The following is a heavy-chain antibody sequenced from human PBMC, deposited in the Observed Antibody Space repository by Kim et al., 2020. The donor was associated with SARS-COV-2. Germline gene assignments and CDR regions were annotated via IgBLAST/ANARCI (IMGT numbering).Heavy chain of an antibody. CDR1: GFTFSSYW. D-gene: IGHD6-13*01. V-gene: IGHV3-74*01. J-gene: IGHJ6*02. CDR3: ARGRGSSSWFGQWLPPDYYYGMDV. CDR2: INSDGSST. Sequence: GGSLRLSCAASGFTFSSYWMHWVRQAPGKGLVWVSRINSDGSSTSYADSVKGRFTISRDNAKNTLYLQMNSLRAEDTAVYYCARGRGSSSWFGQWLPPDYYYGMDVWGQGTTVTVSS.